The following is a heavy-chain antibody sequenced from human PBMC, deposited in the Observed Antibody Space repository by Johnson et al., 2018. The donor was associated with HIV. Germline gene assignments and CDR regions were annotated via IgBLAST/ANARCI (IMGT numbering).Heavy chain of an antibody. CDR3: AKEGGRMTMIVVEPDAFDI. CDR2: ISYDGSNK. J-gene: IGHJ3*02. CDR1: GFTFNSYA. D-gene: IGHD3-22*01. V-gene: IGHV3-30*04. Sequence: QVLLVESGGGVVQPGRSLRLSCAASGFTFNSYAMHWVRQAPGKGLEWVAIISYDGSNKYYADSVKGRFTISRDNSKNPLYLQMNSLRAEDTAVYYCAKEGGRMTMIVVEPDAFDIWGQGTMVTVSS.